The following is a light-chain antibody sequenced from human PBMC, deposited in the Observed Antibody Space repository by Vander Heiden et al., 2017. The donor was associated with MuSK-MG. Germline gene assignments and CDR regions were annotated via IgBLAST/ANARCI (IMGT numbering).Light chain of an antibody. J-gene: IGLJ3*02. CDR1: SLRSYY. CDR3: NSRDSSGNHFWV. V-gene: IGLV3-19*01. CDR2: GKN. Sequence: SSELTQDPAVSVALGPTVRITCQGDSLRSYYASWYQQKPGQAPVLVIYGKNNRPSGIPDRFSGSSSGNTASLTITGAQAEDEADYYCNSRDSSGNHFWVFGGGTKLTVL.